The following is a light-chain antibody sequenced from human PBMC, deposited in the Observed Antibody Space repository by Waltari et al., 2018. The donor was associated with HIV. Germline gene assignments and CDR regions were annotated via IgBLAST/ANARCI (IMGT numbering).Light chain of an antibody. V-gene: IGLV2-11*01. CDR3: CSHAGNFLVA. CDR2: DVN. Sequence: QPALSQPRSVSRSPGQSLTSSCTGTSSYVYTFVSWYQQHPGKAPKVIIDDVNKRPSGVPDRFSGSKSGTAAFLTMSGLQAEDGAVYHCCSHAGNFLVAVGSGTTVTVL. J-gene: IGLJ1*01. CDR1: SSYVYTF.